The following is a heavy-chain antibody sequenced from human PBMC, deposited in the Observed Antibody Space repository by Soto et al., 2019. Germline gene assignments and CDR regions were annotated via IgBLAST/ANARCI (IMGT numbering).Heavy chain of an antibody. Sequence: SVKVSCKVSGYTLTELSLHWGRQAPGKGLEWMGGFDPEDGETIYAQKFQGRVTMTEDTSTDTAYMELSSLRSEDTAVYYCATVLTYGYNWFDPWGQGTLVTVSS. CDR3: ATVLTYGYNWFDP. D-gene: IGHD3-16*01. CDR2: FDPEDGET. CDR1: GYTLTELS. V-gene: IGHV1-24*01. J-gene: IGHJ5*02.